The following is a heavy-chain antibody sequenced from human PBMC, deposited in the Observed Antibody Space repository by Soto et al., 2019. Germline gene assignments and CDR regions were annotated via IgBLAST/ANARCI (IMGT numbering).Heavy chain of an antibody. J-gene: IGHJ5*01. Sequence: SETLSLTCTVSGGSISDDSYWSWVRQTPGKGLEWIGYIYHTGNTYYNPSLRSRVSISVDKSKSQFSPKLISVTAADTAVYFCARDEYQLLSSVSWFDSWGQGTLVTVSS. CDR3: ARDEYQLLSSVSWFDS. V-gene: IGHV4-30-4*01. D-gene: IGHD2-2*01. CDR2: IYHTGNT. CDR1: GGSISDDSY.